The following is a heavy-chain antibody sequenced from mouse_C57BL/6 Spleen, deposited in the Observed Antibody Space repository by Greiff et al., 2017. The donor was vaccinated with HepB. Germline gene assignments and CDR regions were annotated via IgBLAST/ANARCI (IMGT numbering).Heavy chain of an antibody. CDR2: IDPSDSYT. Sequence: QVQLQQPGAELVKPGASVKLSCKASGYTFTSYWMQWVKQRPGQGLEWIGEIDPSDSYTNYNQKFKGKATLTVDTSSSTAYMQLSSLTSEDSAIYYCASFNYGSSLFDYWGQGTTLTVSS. J-gene: IGHJ2*01. V-gene: IGHV1-50*01. D-gene: IGHD1-1*01. CDR1: GYTFTSYW. CDR3: ASFNYGSSLFDY.